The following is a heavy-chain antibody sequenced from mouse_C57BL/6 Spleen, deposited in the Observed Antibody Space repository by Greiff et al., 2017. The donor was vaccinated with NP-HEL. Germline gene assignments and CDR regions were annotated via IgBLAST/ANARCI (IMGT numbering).Heavy chain of an antibody. CDR1: GFTFSDYG. Sequence: EVQRVESGGGLVKPGGSLKLSCAASGFTFSDYGMHWVRQAPEKGLEWVAYISSGSSTIYYADTVKGRFTISRDNAKNTLFLQMTSLRSEDTAMYYCARAPHSNYVFYYAMDYWGQGTSVTVSS. D-gene: IGHD2-5*01. V-gene: IGHV5-17*01. CDR2: ISSGSSTI. J-gene: IGHJ4*01. CDR3: ARAPHSNYVFYYAMDY.